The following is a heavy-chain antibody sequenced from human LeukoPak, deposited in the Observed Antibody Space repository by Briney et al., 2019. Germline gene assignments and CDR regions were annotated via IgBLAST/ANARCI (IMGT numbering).Heavy chain of an antibody. CDR1: GGSFSSYY. CDR2: IYTSGST. D-gene: IGHD3-16*01. V-gene: IGHV4-4*07. Sequence: SETLSLSCTASGGSFSSYYRSWVRQAAGKGLEWIGRIYTSGSTNYNPSLKSRVTMSVDTSKNQFSLKLSSVTAADTAVYYCAGGRLFDYWGQGTLVTVSS. J-gene: IGHJ4*02. CDR3: AGGRLFDY.